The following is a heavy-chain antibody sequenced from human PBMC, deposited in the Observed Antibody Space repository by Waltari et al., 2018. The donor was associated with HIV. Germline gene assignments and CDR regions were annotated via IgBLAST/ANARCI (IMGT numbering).Heavy chain of an antibody. CDR1: GYTLPELS. J-gene: IGHJ5*02. CDR2: FDPEDGET. D-gene: IGHD6-19*01. V-gene: IGHV1-24*01. CDR3: ATGPEGGWYVDWFDP. Sequence: QVQLVQSGAEVKKPGASVKVSGKVSGYTLPELSMHWVRQAPGKGREWMGGFDPEDGETIYAQKFQGRVTMTEDTSTDTAYMELSSLRSEDTAVYYCATGPEGGWYVDWFDPWGQGTLVTVSS.